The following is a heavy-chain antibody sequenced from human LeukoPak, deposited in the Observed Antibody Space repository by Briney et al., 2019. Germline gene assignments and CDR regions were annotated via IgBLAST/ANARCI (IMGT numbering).Heavy chain of an antibody. CDR3: ARDRAWNYFDY. CDR2: ISNDGSRK. Sequence: GRCLRLSCAPSGFTFSRHGMHWVRQAPGKGLEWVAIISNDGSRKYYAHSVEGRFTISRDNSKNTLYLQMDSLRAEDTAVYYCARDRAWNYFDYWGQGTLVTVSS. J-gene: IGHJ4*02. CDR1: GFTFSRHG. V-gene: IGHV3-30*03. D-gene: IGHD3-3*01.